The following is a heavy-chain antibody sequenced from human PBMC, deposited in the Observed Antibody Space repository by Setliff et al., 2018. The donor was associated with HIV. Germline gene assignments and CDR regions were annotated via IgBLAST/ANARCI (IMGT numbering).Heavy chain of an antibody. V-gene: IGHV4-61*05. J-gene: IGHJ6*03. CDR3: ARPYSSSGTGYYYMDV. D-gene: IGHD6-6*01. CDR2: IFTSGST. CDR1: GDSVSSRSYY. Sequence: TSETLSLTCSVSGDSVSSRSYYWGWIRQPPGKGLEWIGHIFTSGSTNYSPSLKSRVTISLDTSRKQFSLKLSSVTAAGTAVYYCARPYSSSGTGYYYMDVWGKGTTVTVSS.